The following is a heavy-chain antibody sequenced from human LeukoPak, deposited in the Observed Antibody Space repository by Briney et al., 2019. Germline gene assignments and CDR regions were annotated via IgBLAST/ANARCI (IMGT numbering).Heavy chain of an antibody. Sequence: GGSLRLSCAASGFTLSSYAMHWVRQAPGKGLEWVAVISYDGSNIYYADSVKGRFTISRDNSKNTLYLQMNSLRAEDTAVYYCARDLDIVVVPASWFYPWGQGTLVTVSS. D-gene: IGHD2-2*03. CDR1: GFTLSSYA. CDR3: ARDLDIVVVPASWFYP. CDR2: ISYDGSNI. J-gene: IGHJ5*02. V-gene: IGHV3-30-3*01.